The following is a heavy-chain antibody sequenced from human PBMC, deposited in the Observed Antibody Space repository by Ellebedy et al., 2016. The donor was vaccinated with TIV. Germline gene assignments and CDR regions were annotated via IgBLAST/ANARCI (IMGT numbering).Heavy chain of an antibody. D-gene: IGHD3-10*01. J-gene: IGHJ4*02. CDR2: ISYDGSNK. CDR3: ARGGITMVRGVIIDFDY. CDR1: GFTFSSYA. Sequence: GESLKISCAASGFTFSSYAMHWVRQAPGKGLEWVAVISYDGSNKYYADSVKGRFTISRDNSKNTLYLQMNSLRAEDTAVYYCARGGITMVRGVIIDFDYWGQGTLVTVSS. V-gene: IGHV3-30-3*01.